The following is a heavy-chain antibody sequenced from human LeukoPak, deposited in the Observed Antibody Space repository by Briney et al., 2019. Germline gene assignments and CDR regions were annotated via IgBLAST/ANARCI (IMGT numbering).Heavy chain of an antibody. Sequence: PSQTLSLTCTVSGGSISSGGYYWSWIRQHPGKGLEWIGYIYYSGSTYYNPSLKSRVTISVDTSKNQFSLKLSSVTAADTAVYYCAREPHLGRPAFDIWGQGTMVTVSS. CDR1: GGSISSGGYY. D-gene: IGHD3-16*01. CDR3: AREPHLGRPAFDI. CDR2: IYYSGST. J-gene: IGHJ3*02. V-gene: IGHV4-30-4*08.